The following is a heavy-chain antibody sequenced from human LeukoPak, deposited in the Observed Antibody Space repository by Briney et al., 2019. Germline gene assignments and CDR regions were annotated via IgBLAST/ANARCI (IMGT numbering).Heavy chain of an antibody. CDR1: GFTFSSYA. D-gene: IGHD4-17*01. CDR3: AKDDFGGLPTVTTGY. J-gene: IGHJ4*02. Sequence: GGSLRLSCAASGFTFSSYAMHWVRQAPGKGLEWVAVISYDGSNKYYADSVKGRFTISRDNSKNTLYLQMNSLRAEDTAVYYCAKDDFGGLPTVTTGYWGQGTLVTVSS. CDR2: ISYDGSNK. V-gene: IGHV3-30-3*01.